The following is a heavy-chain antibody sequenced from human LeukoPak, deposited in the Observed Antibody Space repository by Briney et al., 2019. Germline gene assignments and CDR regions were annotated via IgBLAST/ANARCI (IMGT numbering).Heavy chain of an antibody. J-gene: IGHJ6*03. D-gene: IGHD2-2*01. CDR1: LFTLNRYA. CDR2: ISGSGGST. Sequence: GGSLRLSCAPSLFTLNRYAMSLVRQAPGPPREWASAISGSGGSTYYADSVKGRFTISRDNSKNTLNLQMNSLRAEDTAVYYCAYAAAPLAYYYMDVWGKGTTVTVSS. V-gene: IGHV3-23*01. CDR3: AYAAAPLAYYYMDV.